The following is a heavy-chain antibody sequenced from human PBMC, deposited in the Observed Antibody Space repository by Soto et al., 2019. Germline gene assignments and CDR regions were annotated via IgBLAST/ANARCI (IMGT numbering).Heavy chain of an antibody. V-gene: IGHV4-34*01. CDR3: ARVSVTIFGVVMGHYYYAMDV. J-gene: IGHJ6*02. D-gene: IGHD3-3*01. Sequence: ETLSLTCAVYGGSFSDYHWSWIRQPPGKGLEWIGEINHGGSTKYNPSLKSRVTISKDTSKKQVSLKLTSVTAADTAVYYCARVSVTIFGVVMGHYYYAMDVWGQGTKV. CDR1: GGSFSDYH. CDR2: INHGGST.